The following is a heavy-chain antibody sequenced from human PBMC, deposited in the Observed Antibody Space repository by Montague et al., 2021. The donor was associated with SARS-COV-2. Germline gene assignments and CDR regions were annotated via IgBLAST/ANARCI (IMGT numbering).Heavy chain of an antibody. D-gene: IGHD7-27*01. CDR1: GFSFGTFW. J-gene: IGHJ4*02. Sequence: SLRLSCAASGFSFGTFWMTWVRQAPGKGLEWVASIKPDGSDKYYVESVKGRFTISRDNARNSLYLQLNNLRAEDTAVYYCARDPNWGAHWGQGNLVTVSS. CDR3: ARDPNWGAH. V-gene: IGHV3-7*05. CDR2: IKPDGSDK.